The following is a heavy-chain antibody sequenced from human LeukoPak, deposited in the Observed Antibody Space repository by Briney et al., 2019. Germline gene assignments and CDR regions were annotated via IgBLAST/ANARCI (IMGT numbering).Heavy chain of an antibody. J-gene: IGHJ4*02. CDR3: ARVVHYGSGPPVG. CDR2: ISSSGSTI. V-gene: IGHV3-11*01. CDR1: GFTFSDYY. Sequence: PGGSLRLSCAASGFTFSDYYMSWIRQAPGKGLEWVSYISSSGSTIYYADSVKGRFTISRDNAKNSVHLQMYSLRAEDTAVYYCARVVHYGSGPPVGWGQGTLVTVSS. D-gene: IGHD3-10*01.